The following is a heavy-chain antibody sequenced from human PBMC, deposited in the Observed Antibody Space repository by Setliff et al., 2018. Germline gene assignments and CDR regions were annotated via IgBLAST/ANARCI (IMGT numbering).Heavy chain of an antibody. CDR3: ARTVNY. D-gene: IGHD4-17*01. CDR1: GGSIRNYY. Sequence: SETLSLTCTVSGGSIRNYYWSWIRQPAGKGLEWIGHIYTSGSPNYNPSLKSRVTISVDTSKNQFSLKLSSVTAADTAVSYRARTVNYWGQGTLVTVSS. J-gene: IGHJ4*02. V-gene: IGHV4-4*07. CDR2: IYTSGSP.